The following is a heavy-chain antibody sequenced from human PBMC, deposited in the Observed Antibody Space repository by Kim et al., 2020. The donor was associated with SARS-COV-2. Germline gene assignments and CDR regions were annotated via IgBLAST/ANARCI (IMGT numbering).Heavy chain of an antibody. D-gene: IGHD3-10*01. CDR3: ACGELLSYYFDY. Sequence: SSAQKFQGRVTMTRETSTSTVYMELSSLRSEDTAVYYCACGELLSYYFDYWGQGTLVTVSS. J-gene: IGHJ4*02. V-gene: IGHV1-46*01.